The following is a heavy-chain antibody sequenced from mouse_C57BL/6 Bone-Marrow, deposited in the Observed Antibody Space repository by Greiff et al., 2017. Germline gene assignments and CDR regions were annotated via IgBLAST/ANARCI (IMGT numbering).Heavy chain of an antibody. CDR2: IRLKSDNYAT. CDR3: TGWGWSTSWFAY. CDR1: GFTFSNYW. D-gene: IGHD2-1*01. V-gene: IGHV6-3*01. Sequence: EVKLEESGGGLVQPGGSMKLSCVASGFTFSNYWMNWVRQSPEKGLEWVAQIRLKSDNYATHYAESVKGRFTISRDDSKSSVYLQMNNLRAEDTGIYYCTGWGWSTSWFAYWGQGTLVTVSA. J-gene: IGHJ3*01.